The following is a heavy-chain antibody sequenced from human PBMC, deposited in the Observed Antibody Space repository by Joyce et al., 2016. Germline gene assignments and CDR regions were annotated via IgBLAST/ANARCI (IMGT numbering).Heavy chain of an antibody. J-gene: IGHJ3*02. CDR3: ARDGRGGTATDAFDI. D-gene: IGHD5-18*01. Sequence: QVHLVESGGGVVQPGRSLRLSCVASGFTFSNYAFHWVRQAPGRGLEWLAVISYDGSNKCYANSVKGRFTISRDSSKNTLYLQMNSLRPEDTALYYCARDGRGGTATDAFDIWGQGTMVTVSS. CDR1: GFTFSNYA. V-gene: IGHV3-30-3*01. CDR2: ISYDGSNK.